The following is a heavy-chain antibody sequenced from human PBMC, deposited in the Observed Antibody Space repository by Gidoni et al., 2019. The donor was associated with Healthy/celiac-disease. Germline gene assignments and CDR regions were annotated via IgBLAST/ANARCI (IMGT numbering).Heavy chain of an antibody. D-gene: IGHD6-13*01. Sequence: EVQLVESGGGLVKPGRSLRLSCTASGFTFGAYAMSWFRQAPGKGLEWVGFIRSKAYGGTTEYAASVKGRFTISRDDSKSIAYLQMNSLKTEDTAVYYCTSSYSSSWVNWFDPWGQGTLVTVSS. CDR2: IRSKAYGGTT. CDR3: TSSYSSSWVNWFDP. J-gene: IGHJ5*02. V-gene: IGHV3-49*05. CDR1: GFTFGAYA.